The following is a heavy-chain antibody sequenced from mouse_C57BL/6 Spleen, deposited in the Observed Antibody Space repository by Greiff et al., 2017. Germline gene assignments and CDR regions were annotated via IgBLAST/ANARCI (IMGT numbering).Heavy chain of an antibody. V-gene: IGHV5-17*01. CDR1: GFTFSDYG. Sequence: EVQGVESGGGLVKPGGSLKLSCAASGFTFSDYGMHWVRQAPEKGLEWVAYISSGSSTIYYADTVKGRFTISRDNAKNTLFLQMTSLRSEDTAMYYCARSIYYDYDGYAMDYWGQGTSVTVSS. CDR2: ISSGSSTI. CDR3: ARSIYYDYDGYAMDY. J-gene: IGHJ4*01. D-gene: IGHD2-4*01.